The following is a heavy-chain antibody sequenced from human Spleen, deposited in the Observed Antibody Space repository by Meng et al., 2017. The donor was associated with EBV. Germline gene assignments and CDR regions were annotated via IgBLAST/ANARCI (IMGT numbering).Heavy chain of an antibody. J-gene: IGHJ4*02. CDR3: ARHGIVTSGAAIDY. CDR2: MYYSGST. V-gene: IGHV4-39*01. D-gene: IGHD6-25*01. CDR1: GGSISSRSYY. Sequence: QVQGQVSGPRLVKPSETLSLTCTVSGGSISSRSYYWGWIRQPPGKGLEWIGSMYYSGSTSLKSRLTISVDASKNQFSLELSSVTAADTAVYYCARHGIVTSGAAIDYWGQGTLVTVSS.